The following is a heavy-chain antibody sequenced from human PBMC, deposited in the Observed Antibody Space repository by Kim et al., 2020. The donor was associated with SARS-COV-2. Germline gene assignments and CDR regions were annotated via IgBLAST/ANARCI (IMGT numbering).Heavy chain of an antibody. CDR3: ATVHPRRRWLVQNWFDP. CDR2: FDPEDGET. CDR1: GYTLTDLS. V-gene: IGHV1-24*01. J-gene: IGHJ5*02. Sequence: ASVKVSCKVSGYTLTDLSMHWVRQAPGKGLEWMGGFDPEDGETIYAQKFQGRVTMTADTSTDTAYMELSSLRSEDTAVYYCATVHPRRRWLVQNWFDPWGQGTLVTVSS. D-gene: IGHD6-19*01.